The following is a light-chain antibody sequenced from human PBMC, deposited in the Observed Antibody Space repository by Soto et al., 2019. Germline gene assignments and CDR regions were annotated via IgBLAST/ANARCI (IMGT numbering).Light chain of an antibody. J-gene: IGKJ3*01. CDR1: QDIGAW. CDR3: QQAYGLPFT. CDR2: DAS. V-gene: IGKV1-12*02. Sequence: DIQMTQSPSSLSASVGDRVTITCRASQDIGAWLAWFQHKPGKAPKLLIYDASNLQSGVPPRFSGSGSGTDFTLTISTLQPEDFATYYCQQAYGLPFTLGPGTKVDIK.